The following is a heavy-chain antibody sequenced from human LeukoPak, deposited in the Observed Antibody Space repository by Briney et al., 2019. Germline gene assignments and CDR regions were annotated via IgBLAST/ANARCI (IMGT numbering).Heavy chain of an antibody. Sequence: SVKVSCKASGGTFSSYAISWVRQAPGQGLEWMGGIIPIFGTANYAQKFQGRVTITADESTSTAYMELSSLRSEDTAVYYCARSFTDIVVVPAAILNWFDPWGQGTLVTVSS. J-gene: IGHJ5*02. CDR3: ARSFTDIVVVPAAILNWFDP. CDR2: IIPIFGTA. D-gene: IGHD2-2*02. CDR1: GGTFSSYA. V-gene: IGHV1-69*13.